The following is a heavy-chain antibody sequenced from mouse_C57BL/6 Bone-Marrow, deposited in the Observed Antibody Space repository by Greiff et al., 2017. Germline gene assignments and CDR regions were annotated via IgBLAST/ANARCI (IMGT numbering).Heavy chain of an antibody. CDR1: GFTFSDYG. CDR2: ISSGSSTI. J-gene: IGHJ3*01. V-gene: IGHV5-17*01. CDR3: ARGRGAWFAY. Sequence: EVKVVESGGGLVKPGGSLKLSCAASGFTFSDYGMHWVRQAPEKGLEWVAYISSGSSTIYYADTVKGRFTIPRDHAKNTPFLQMSSLRSEDTAVYYCARGRGAWFAYWGQGTLVTVSA.